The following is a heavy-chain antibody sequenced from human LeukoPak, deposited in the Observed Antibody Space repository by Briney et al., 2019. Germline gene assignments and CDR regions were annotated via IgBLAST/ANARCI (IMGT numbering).Heavy chain of an antibody. CDR3: ARTTVTTTDY. CDR2: ISYDGSNK. CDR1: GFTFSSYA. Sequence: GGSLRLSCAASGFTFSSYAMHWVRQAPGKGLEWVAVISYDGSNKYYSDSVKGRFTISRDNSKNTLYLQMNSLRAEDTAVYYCARTTVTTTDYWGQGTLVTVSS. V-gene: IGHV3-30*04. D-gene: IGHD4-17*01. J-gene: IGHJ4*02.